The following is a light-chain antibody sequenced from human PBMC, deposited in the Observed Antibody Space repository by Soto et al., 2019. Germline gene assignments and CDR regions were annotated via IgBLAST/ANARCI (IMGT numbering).Light chain of an antibody. V-gene: IGLV2-14*01. Sequence: QAVVTQPASVSGSPGQSITISCTGTSSDVGAYNFVSWYQQHPGKAPKLMISDVSNRPSGVSNRFSGSKSGNTASLTISGLQAEDEADYFCSSYTSSSTLLFGTGTKLTVL. CDR1: SSDVGAYNF. CDR3: SSYTSSSTLL. CDR2: DVS. J-gene: IGLJ1*01.